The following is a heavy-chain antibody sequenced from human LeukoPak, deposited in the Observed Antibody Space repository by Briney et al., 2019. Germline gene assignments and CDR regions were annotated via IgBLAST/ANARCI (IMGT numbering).Heavy chain of an antibody. CDR2: IYSIGST. Sequence: SETLSLTCTVSGGSISGYYWNWIRQPPGKGLEWIGYIYSIGSTYYNPSLKSRVTISVDTSKNQFSLNLTSVTAADAAVYSCARDTYGYFDYWGQGTLVTVSS. CDR1: GGSISGYY. CDR3: ARDTYGYFDY. D-gene: IGHD4-17*01. J-gene: IGHJ4*02. V-gene: IGHV4-59*12.